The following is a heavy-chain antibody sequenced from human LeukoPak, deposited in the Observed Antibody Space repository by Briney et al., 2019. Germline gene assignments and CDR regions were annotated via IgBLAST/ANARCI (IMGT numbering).Heavy chain of an antibody. V-gene: IGHV1-2*02. CDR1: GYTFTGYY. Sequence: ASVKVSCKASGYTFTGYYMHWVRQAPGQGLEWMGWINPNSGGTNYAQKFQGRVTMTRDTSISTAYMELSRLRSDDTAVYYCARGETKWGSSSWGYYYYYMDVWGKGTTVTISS. D-gene: IGHD6-13*01. J-gene: IGHJ6*03. CDR2: INPNSGGT. CDR3: ARGETKWGSSSWGYYYYYMDV.